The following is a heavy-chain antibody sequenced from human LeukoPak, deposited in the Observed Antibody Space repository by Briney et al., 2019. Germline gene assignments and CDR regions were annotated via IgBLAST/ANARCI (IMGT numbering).Heavy chain of an antibody. CDR3: ARGGYCSGGSCYHFDY. CDR1: GRSSRSGDYF. Sequence: SQTLSLTCALSGRSSRSGDYFWSWIRQPPGKGLEWIAHIHYSENTYYNPSLKSRVSISVDTSKNQFSLKLSSVTAADTAVYYCARGGYCSGGSCYHFDYWGQGTLVTVSS. J-gene: IGHJ4*02. CDR2: IHYSENT. D-gene: IGHD2-15*01. V-gene: IGHV4-30-4*01.